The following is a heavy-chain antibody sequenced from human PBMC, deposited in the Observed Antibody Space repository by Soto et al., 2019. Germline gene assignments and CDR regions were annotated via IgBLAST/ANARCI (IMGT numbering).Heavy chain of an antibody. D-gene: IGHD5-12*01. J-gene: IGHJ3*02. Sequence: EVQLVESGGGLVKPGGSLRLSCAASGFTFSSYSMNWVRQAPGKGLEWVSSISSSSSYIYYADSVKGRFTISRDNAKNSLYRQMNSLRAEDTAVYYCARVGDIGSHAFDIWGQGTMVTVSS. V-gene: IGHV3-21*01. CDR1: GFTFSSYS. CDR3: ARVGDIGSHAFDI. CDR2: ISSSSSYI.